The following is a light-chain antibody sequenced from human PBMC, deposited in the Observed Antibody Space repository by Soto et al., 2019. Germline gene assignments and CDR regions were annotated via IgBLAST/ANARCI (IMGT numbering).Light chain of an antibody. CDR2: SKN. J-gene: IGLJ2*01. V-gene: IGLV1-44*01. Sequence: QSALTQPPSASGTPGQRVTISCSGSSSNIGSNSVNWYQQLPGTAPKLLIYSKNQRPSGVPDRFSGSKSGTSASLAISGLQSADEADYYCGTWDDSLNGWLFGGGTQLTVL. CDR1: SSNIGSNS. CDR3: GTWDDSLNGWL.